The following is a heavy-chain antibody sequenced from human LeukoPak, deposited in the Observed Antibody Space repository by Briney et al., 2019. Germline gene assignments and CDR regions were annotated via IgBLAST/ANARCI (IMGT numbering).Heavy chain of an antibody. CDR2: IWSDGSNR. D-gene: IGHD4-11*01. J-gene: IGHJ4*01. CDR1: GFIYSHYG. CDR3: ARDAQRGFDYSNSLEY. V-gene: IGHV3-33*01. Sequence: GRPLRLSCAASGFIYSHYGMHWVRQAPGKGLEWVAVIWSDGSNRFYAGSVKGRFTISRDNSQNTLFLQMNSLRAEDTAMYYCARDAQRGFDYSNSLEYWGHGTLVTVSS.